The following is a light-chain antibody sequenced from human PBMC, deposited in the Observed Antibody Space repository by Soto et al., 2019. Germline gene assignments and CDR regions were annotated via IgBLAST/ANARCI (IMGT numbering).Light chain of an antibody. V-gene: IGKV1-9*01. CDR1: QGISSY. Sequence: DIKLTQSPSFLSASAGDRITITCRASQGISSYLAWYQQKPGKAPKLLIYAASTLQSGVPSRFSGSGSGTEFTLTISSLQPEDFATYYCQQLNSYPRTFGQGTKVDI. CDR3: QQLNSYPRT. J-gene: IGKJ1*01. CDR2: AAS.